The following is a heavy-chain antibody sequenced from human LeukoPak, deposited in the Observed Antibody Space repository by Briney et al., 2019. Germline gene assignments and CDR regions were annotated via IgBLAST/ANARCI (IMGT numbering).Heavy chain of an antibody. CDR2: INPSGSYT. J-gene: IGHJ4*02. D-gene: IGHD4-17*01. V-gene: IGHV1-46*01. CDR3: AKWDGDYVFDY. Sequence: ASVKVSCTASGFTFTSYYMHWVRQAPGQGLEWMGIINPSGSYTSYAQKFQGRVTMTRDTSTSTVYMELSSLRSEDTAVYYCAKWDGDYVFDYWGQGTLVTVSS. CDR1: GFTFTSYY.